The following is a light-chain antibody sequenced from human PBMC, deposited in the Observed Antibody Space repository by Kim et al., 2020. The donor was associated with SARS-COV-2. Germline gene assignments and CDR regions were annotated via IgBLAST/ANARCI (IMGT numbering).Light chain of an antibody. CDR2: GKN. Sequence: ALAHTVSLPFHGDRLTSYYSSWYQPNPGQAPLVVIYGKNNRPSGIPDRFSGSSSGNTASLPITGTQAGDEADYYCNSRDSNDYVVFGGGTQLTVL. J-gene: IGLJ2*01. V-gene: IGLV3-19*01. CDR1: RLTSYY. CDR3: NSRDSNDYVV.